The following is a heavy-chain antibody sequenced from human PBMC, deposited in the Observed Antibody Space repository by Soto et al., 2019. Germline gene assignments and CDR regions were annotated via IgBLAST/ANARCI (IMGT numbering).Heavy chain of an antibody. D-gene: IGHD5-12*01. CDR1: GGSISSGDYY. CDR2: IYYSGST. Sequence: PSETLSLTCTVSGGSISSGDYYWSWILQPPGKGLEWIGYIYYSGSTYYNPSLKSRVTISVDTSKNQFSLKLSSVTAADTAVYYCARWLGYGPHFDYWGQGTLVTVSS. CDR3: ARWLGYGPHFDY. V-gene: IGHV4-30-4*01. J-gene: IGHJ4*02.